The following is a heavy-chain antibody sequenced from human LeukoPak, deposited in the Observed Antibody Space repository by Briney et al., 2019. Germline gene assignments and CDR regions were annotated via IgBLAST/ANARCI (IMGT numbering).Heavy chain of an antibody. CDR3: AREYQVTYYYYYYMDV. V-gene: IGHV1-69*01. Sequence: ASVKVSCKASGGTFSSYAISWVRQAPGQGLEWMGGIIPIFGTANYAQKFQGRVTITADESTSTAYMELSSLGSEDTAVYYCAREYQVTYYYYYYMDVWGKGTTVTVSS. D-gene: IGHD2-2*01. J-gene: IGHJ6*03. CDR2: IIPIFGTA. CDR1: GGTFSSYA.